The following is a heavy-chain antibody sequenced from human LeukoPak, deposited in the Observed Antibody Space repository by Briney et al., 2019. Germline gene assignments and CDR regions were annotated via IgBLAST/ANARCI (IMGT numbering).Heavy chain of an antibody. CDR1: GFTVSSNY. J-gene: IGHJ4*02. D-gene: IGHD3-10*01. CDR2: IYSGGST. CDR3: GWYYYGSGGDYYFDY. Sequence: PGGSLRLSCAASGFTVSSNYMSWVRQAPGKGLEWVSVIYSGGSTYYADSVKGRFAISRDNSKNTLYLQMNSLRAEDTAVYYCGWYYYGSGGDYYFDYWGQGTLVTVSS. V-gene: IGHV3-66*01.